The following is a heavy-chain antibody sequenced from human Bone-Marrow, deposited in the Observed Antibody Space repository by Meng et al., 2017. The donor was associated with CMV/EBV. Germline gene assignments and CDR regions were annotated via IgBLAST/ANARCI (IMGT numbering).Heavy chain of an antibody. CDR3: ARGWYYGSGTYYY. CDR2: INPKSGDT. Sequence: ASVKVSCKTSGYTFTRFYLHWVRQAPGQGLEWMGWINPKSGDTNYAQRFQGRVTMTRDTSISTAYMELSRLRSEDTAVYYCARGWYYGSGTYYYWGQGTLVTVSS. J-gene: IGHJ4*02. CDR1: GYTFTRFY. V-gene: IGHV1-2*02. D-gene: IGHD3-10*01.